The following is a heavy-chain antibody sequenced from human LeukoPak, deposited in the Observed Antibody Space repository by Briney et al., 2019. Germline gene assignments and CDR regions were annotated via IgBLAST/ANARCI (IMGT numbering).Heavy chain of an antibody. J-gene: IGHJ4*02. Sequence: GGFLRLSCAASGFTFSYYAMYWVRQAPGKGLEFVSAITRDGGTTYYSNSVKDRFIISRDNSKNTVYLQMGSLRGEDVAVYYCARDVDSASSSSGLGYWGQGTLVTVSS. CDR1: GFTFSYYA. CDR2: ITRDGGTT. D-gene: IGHD6-6*01. V-gene: IGHV3-64*01. CDR3: ARDVDSASSSSGLGY.